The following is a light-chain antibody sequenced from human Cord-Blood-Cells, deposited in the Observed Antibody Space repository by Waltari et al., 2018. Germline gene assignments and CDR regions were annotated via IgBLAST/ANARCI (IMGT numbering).Light chain of an antibody. J-gene: IGLJ2*01. CDR2: GNS. Sequence: QSVLTQPPSVSGAPGQRVTISCTGSSSNIGAGYDVHWYQQLPGTAPKLLIYGNSHRPSGVPDRFSGSKSGTSASLAITGLLAEDEADYYCQSYDSSLSWVFGGGTKLTVL. CDR1: SSNIGAGYD. V-gene: IGLV1-40*01. CDR3: QSYDSSLSWV.